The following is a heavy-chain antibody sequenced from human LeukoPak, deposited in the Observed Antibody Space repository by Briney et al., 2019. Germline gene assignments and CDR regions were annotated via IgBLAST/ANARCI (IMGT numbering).Heavy chain of an antibody. CDR1: GFTFSSYW. CDR2: ISGSGGST. D-gene: IGHD1-26*01. J-gene: IGHJ4*02. V-gene: IGHV3-23*01. Sequence: GGSLRLSCAASGFTFSSYWMSWVRQAPGKGLEWVSAISGSGGSTYYADSVKGRFTISRDNSKNTLYLQMNSLRAEDTAVYYCAKGPYSGSYYGYWGQGTLVTVSS. CDR3: AKGPYSGSYYGY.